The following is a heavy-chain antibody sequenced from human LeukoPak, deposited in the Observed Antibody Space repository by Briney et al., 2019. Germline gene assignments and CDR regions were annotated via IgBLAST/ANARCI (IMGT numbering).Heavy chain of an antibody. CDR1: GFTFDDYA. CDR2: IRSKANSYAT. J-gene: IGHJ4*02. V-gene: IGHV3-73*01. CDR3: TRHAPGIAVAGYDY. Sequence: GGSLRLSCAASGFTFDDYAMHWVRQASGKGLEWVGRIRSKANSYATAYAASVKGRFTISRDDSKNTAYLQMNSLKTEDTAVYYCTRHAPGIAVAGYDYWGQGTLVTVSS. D-gene: IGHD6-19*01.